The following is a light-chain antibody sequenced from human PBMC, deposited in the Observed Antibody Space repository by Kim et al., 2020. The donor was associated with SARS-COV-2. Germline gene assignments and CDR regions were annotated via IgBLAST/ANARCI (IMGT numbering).Light chain of an antibody. J-gene: IGKJ4*01. CDR2: AAS. V-gene: IGKV1-17*03. Sequence: DIQMTQSPSAMSASVGDRVTITCRASQGIDNYLTWFQQKPGKVPKRLIFAASSLLSEVPSRFSGSGSGTEFTLTITSLQPEDFATYYCLQHHSYPLTLGGGTKLEI. CDR1: QGIDNY. CDR3: LQHHSYPLT.